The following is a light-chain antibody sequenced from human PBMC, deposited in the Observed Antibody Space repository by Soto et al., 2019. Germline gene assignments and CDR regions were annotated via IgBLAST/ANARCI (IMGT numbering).Light chain of an antibody. Sequence: EIVLTQSPGTLSLSPGERATLSCRASQSVSTGYLAWYQQKPGQAPRLLIYGASSRAPGIPDRFSGSGSGPDFTLTISRLEPEDSAVYYCQHYGSSSWTFGQGTKVEIK. CDR2: GAS. V-gene: IGKV3-20*01. J-gene: IGKJ1*01. CDR1: QSVSTGY. CDR3: QHYGSSSWT.